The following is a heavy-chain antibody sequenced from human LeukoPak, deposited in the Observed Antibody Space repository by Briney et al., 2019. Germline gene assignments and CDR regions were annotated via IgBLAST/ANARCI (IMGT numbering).Heavy chain of an antibody. CDR2: IYNSESI. CDR3: ARDRSSSYTRDWFDP. D-gene: IGHD6-13*01. V-gene: IGHV4-4*07. CDR1: GGAISGYY. Sequence: SETLSLTCTVSGGAISGYYWSWIRQPAGKGLEWIGRIYNSESINYNPSLKSRVTMSIDTSKNQFSLKLNSVTAADTAVYYCARDRSSSYTRDWFDPWGQGVLVTVSS. J-gene: IGHJ5*02.